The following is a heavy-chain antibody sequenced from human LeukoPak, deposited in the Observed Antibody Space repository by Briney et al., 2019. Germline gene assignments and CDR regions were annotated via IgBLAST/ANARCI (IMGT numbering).Heavy chain of an antibody. J-gene: IGHJ6*04. CDR3: ARVLYGSGYYYGMDV. V-gene: IGHV5-51*01. CDR1: GYSFTSYW. CDR2: IYPGDSDT. Sequence: GESLKISCKGSGYSFTSYWIGWVRQMPGKGLEWMGIIYPGDSDTRYSPSFQGQVTISADKSISTAYLQWSSLKASDTAMYYCARVLYGSGYYYGMDVWGKGTTVTVYS. D-gene: IGHD3-16*01.